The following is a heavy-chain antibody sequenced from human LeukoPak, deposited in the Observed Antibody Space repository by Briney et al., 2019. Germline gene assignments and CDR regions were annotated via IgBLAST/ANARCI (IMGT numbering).Heavy chain of an antibody. CDR1: GYTFTSYG. CDR2: ISAYNGNT. J-gene: IGHJ4*02. CDR3: ASPMNYYGSGSYYNPLGFDY. Sequence: ASVEVSCKASGYTFTSYGISWVRQAPGQGLEWMGWISAYNGNTNYAQKLQGRVTMTTDTSTSTAYMELRSLRSDDTAVYYCASPMNYYGSGSYYNPLGFDYWGQGTLVTVSS. D-gene: IGHD3-10*01. V-gene: IGHV1-18*04.